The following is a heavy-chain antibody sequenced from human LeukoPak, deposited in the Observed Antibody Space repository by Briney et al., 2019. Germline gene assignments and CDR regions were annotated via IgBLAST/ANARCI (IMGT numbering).Heavy chain of an antibody. J-gene: IGHJ4*02. CDR3: ATYRGYYFDY. Sequence: SETLSLTCTVSGGSISSYYWSWIRQPPGKGLEWIGYIYYSGSTNYNPSPKSRVTISVDTSKNQFSLKLSSVTAADTAVYYCATYRGYYFDYWGQGTLVTVSS. V-gene: IGHV4-59*08. CDR2: IYYSGST. CDR1: GGSISSYY. D-gene: IGHD3-10*01.